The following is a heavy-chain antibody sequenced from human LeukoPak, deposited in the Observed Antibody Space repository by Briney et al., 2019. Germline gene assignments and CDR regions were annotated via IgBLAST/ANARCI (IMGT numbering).Heavy chain of an antibody. J-gene: IGHJ4*02. CDR2: ISAYNGNT. Sequence: ASVKVSCKASGGTFSSYAISWMRQAPGQGLEWMGWISAYNGNTNYAQKLQGRVTMSTDTSTSTAYMELRSPRSDDTAVYYCARGASYSGNFDYWGQGTLVTVSS. D-gene: IGHD2-15*01. CDR3: ARGASYSGNFDY. V-gene: IGHV1-18*01. CDR1: GGTFSSYA.